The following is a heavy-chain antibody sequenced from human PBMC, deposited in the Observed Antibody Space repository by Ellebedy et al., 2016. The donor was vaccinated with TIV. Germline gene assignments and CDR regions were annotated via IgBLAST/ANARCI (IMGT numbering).Heavy chain of an antibody. Sequence: SVKVSCXVSGYTLTELSMHWVRQAPGQGLEWMGGIIPIFGTANYAQKFQGRVTITADESTSTAYMELSSLRSEDTAVYYCARGLRASPYGYFDYWGQGTLVTVSS. V-gene: IGHV1-69*13. D-gene: IGHD4-17*01. CDR3: ARGLRASPYGYFDY. CDR1: GYTLTELS. J-gene: IGHJ4*02. CDR2: IIPIFGTA.